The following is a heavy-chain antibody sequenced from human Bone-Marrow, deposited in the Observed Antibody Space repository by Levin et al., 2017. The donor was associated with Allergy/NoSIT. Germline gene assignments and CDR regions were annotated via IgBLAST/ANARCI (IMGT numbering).Heavy chain of an antibody. D-gene: IGHD5-24*01. CDR2: IKQDGGEK. V-gene: IGHV3-7*01. CDR1: GFSFTSYW. J-gene: IGHJ4*02. CDR3: ARDAGWLQLEYGIFDN. Sequence: ETLSLTCAASGFSFTSYWMSWVRQAPGKGLEWVANIKQDGGEKNYVDSAKGRFTISRDNAYNSLYLQLNSLRVEDTAVYYCARDAGWLQLEYGIFDNWGQGTPVTVSS.